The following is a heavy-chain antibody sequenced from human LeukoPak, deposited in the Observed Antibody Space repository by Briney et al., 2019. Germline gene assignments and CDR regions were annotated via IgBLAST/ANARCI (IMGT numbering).Heavy chain of an antibody. D-gene: IGHD2-2*01. CDR1: GCTFSSYG. CDR3: ARGDCSSTSCYYY. Sequence: PGGSLRLSCAASGCTFSSYGMNWVRQAPGKGLEWVSSISSSSSYIYYADSVKGRFTISRDNAKNSLYLQMNSLRAEDTAVYYCARGDCSSTSCYYYWGQGTLVTVSS. V-gene: IGHV3-21*01. CDR2: ISSSSSYI. J-gene: IGHJ4*02.